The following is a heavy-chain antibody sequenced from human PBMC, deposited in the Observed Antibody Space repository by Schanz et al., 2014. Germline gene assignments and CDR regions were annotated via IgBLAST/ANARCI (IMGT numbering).Heavy chain of an antibody. CDR1: GASISGSSDY. Sequence: QLQLQESGPGLVKPSETLSLTCTVSGASISGSSDYWGWIRQSPGKGLEWIGNIYYTGTTYYNPPIKSGVSISVDTSKTQFPLNLTSVTAADTAVFYCARRDNYLSAFDIWGQGTMVTVSS. J-gene: IGHJ3*02. CDR3: ARRDNYLSAFDI. D-gene: IGHD4-4*01. V-gene: IGHV4-39*01. CDR2: IYYTGTT.